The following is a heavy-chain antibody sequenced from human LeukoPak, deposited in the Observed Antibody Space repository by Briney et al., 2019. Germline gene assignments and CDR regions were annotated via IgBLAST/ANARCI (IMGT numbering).Heavy chain of an antibody. V-gene: IGHV3-48*04. D-gene: IGHD3-3*01. Sequence: QPGGSLRLSCAASGFTFSSYSMNWVRQAPGKGLEWVSYISSSSSTIYYADSVKGRFTISRDNAKNSLYLQMNSLRAEDTAVYYCAKCREDDFWSGYPAALNYWGQGTLVTVSS. J-gene: IGHJ4*02. CDR2: ISSSSSTI. CDR3: AKCREDDFWSGYPAALNY. CDR1: GFTFSSYS.